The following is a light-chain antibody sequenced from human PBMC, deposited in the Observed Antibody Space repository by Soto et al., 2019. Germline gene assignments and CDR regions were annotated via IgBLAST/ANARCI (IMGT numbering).Light chain of an antibody. CDR3: QTWGTGIHVV. CDR1: SGHSSYA. CDR2: LNSDGSH. J-gene: IGLJ2*01. Sequence: QLVLTQSPSASASLGASVKLTCTLSSGHSSYAIACHQQQPEKGPRYLMKLNSDGSHSKGDGIPDRFSGSSSGAERYLTISSLQSEDEADYYCQTWGTGIHVVFGGGTKLTVL. V-gene: IGLV4-69*01.